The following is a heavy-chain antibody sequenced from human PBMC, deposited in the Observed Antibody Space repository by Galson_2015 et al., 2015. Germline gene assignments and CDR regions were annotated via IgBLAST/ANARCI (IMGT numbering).Heavy chain of an antibody. D-gene: IGHD6-19*01. CDR3: ARSRWQWLVKLDY. J-gene: IGHJ4*02. Sequence: SLRLSCAASGFTFSSYAMHWVRQAPGKGLEWVAVISDDGSNKYYADSVKGRFTISRDNSKNTLYLQMNSLRAEDTAVYYCARSRWQWLVKLDYWGQGTLVTVSS. CDR1: GFTFSSYA. V-gene: IGHV3-30-3*01. CDR2: ISDDGSNK.